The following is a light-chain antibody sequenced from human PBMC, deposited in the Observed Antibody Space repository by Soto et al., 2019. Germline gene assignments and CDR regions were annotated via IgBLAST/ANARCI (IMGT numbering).Light chain of an antibody. V-gene: IGKV1-8*01. CDR3: HQYYSYPLT. J-gene: IGKJ1*01. CDR2: AAS. Sequence: AIRMTQSPSSFSASTGDRVTITCRASQGISSYLAWYQQKPGKAPKLLIYAASTLQSGVPPRFRGSGCGTDFTLTISCLHSEDFATYYCHQYYSYPLTFGQGTKVKIK. CDR1: QGISSY.